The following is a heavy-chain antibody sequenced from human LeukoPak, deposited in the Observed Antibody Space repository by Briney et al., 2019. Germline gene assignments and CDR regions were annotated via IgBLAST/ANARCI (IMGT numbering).Heavy chain of an antibody. J-gene: IGHJ4*02. CDR2: INPSGGST. CDR3: ARGPYDYYDSSGYHEDY. D-gene: IGHD3-22*01. CDR1: GYTFTSYY. V-gene: IGHV1-46*01. Sequence: ASVKVSCKASGYTFTSYYMHWVRQAPGQGLEWMGIINPSGGSTSYAQKFQGGVTMTRDTSTSTVYMELSSLRSEDTAVYYCARGPYDYYDSSGYHEDYWGQGTLVTVSS.